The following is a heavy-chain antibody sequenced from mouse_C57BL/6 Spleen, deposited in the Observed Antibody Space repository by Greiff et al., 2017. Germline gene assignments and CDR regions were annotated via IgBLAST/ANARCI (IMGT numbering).Heavy chain of an antibody. J-gene: IGHJ1*03. V-gene: IGHV5-4*01. CDR2: ISDGGSYT. CDR1: GFTFSSYA. Sequence: EVKLQESGGGLVKPGGSLKLSCAASGFTFSSYAMSWVRQTPEKRLEWVATISDGGSYTYYPDNVKGRFTISRDNAKNNLYLQMSHLKSEDTAMDYCAREKVGRQYFDVWGTGTTVTVSS. D-gene: IGHD4-1*01. CDR3: AREKVGRQYFDV.